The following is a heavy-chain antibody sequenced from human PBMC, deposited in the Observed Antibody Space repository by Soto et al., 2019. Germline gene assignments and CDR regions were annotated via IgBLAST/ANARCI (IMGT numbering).Heavy chain of an antibody. CDR3: TRLEPDY. CDR1: GYTFTTHT. J-gene: IGHJ4*02. Sequence: QVQLVQSGAEVKRPGASVKVFCKASGYTFTTHTMHWVRQAPGQGLEWMGWMNGGNGNTKYSQKFQGRVTFTRDTFASTAYMELSSLRSEDTAVYYCTRLEPDYWGQGTLVTVSS. CDR2: MNGGNGNT. V-gene: IGHV1-3*01.